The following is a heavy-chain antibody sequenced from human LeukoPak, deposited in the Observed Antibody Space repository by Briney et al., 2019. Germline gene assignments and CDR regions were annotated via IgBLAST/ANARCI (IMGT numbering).Heavy chain of an antibody. V-gene: IGHV4-4*07. J-gene: IGHJ4*02. CDR3: GRTDVDTAFDY. CDR1: GGSISSYY. CDR2: IYTSGST. Sequence: SETLSLTCTVSGGSISSYYWSWIRQPAGKGLEWIGGIYTSGSTNYNPSLKSRVTMSVDTSKNQFSLKLSSVTAADTAVYYCGRTDVDTAFDYWGQGTLVTVSS. D-gene: IGHD5-18*01.